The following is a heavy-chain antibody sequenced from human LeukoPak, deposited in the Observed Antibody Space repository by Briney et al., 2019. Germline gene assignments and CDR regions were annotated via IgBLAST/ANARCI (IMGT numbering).Heavy chain of an antibody. CDR1: GGSFSGYY. CDR2: INHSGST. D-gene: IGHD3-10*01. CDR3: ARERAYYGSGRLRVFDY. J-gene: IGHJ4*02. V-gene: IGHV4-34*01. Sequence: SETLSLTCAVYGGSFSGYYWSWIHQPPGKGLEWIGEINHSGSTNYNPSLKSRVTISVDTSKNQFSLKLSSVTAADTAVYYCARERAYYGSGRLRVFDYWGQGTLVTVSS.